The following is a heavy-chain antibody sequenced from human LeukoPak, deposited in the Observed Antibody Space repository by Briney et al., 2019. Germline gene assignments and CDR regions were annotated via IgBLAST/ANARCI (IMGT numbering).Heavy chain of an antibody. CDR3: ARVPVYYGMDV. J-gene: IGHJ6*02. CDR1: GGSFSGYY. Sequence: SETLSLTCAVYGGSFSGYYWSWIRQPPGKGLEWIGEINHSGSTNYNPSLKSRVTISVDSSKNQFSLKLTSVTAADTAVYYCARVPVYYGMDVWGQGTTVTVSS. V-gene: IGHV4-34*01. CDR2: INHSGST.